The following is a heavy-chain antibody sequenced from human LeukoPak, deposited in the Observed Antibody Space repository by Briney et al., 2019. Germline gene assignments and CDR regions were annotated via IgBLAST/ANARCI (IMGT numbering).Heavy chain of an antibody. CDR1: GFTFSSYW. D-gene: IGHD3-16*02. J-gene: IGHJ4*02. Sequence: GSLRLSCAASGFTFSSYWMNWVRQPPGKGLEWIGEIHHDGRINYDPSLESRVTLSVGKSKNQFSLRLNSVTAADTAMYYCARSHDHLWGNYPDYWGQGTLVTVSS. CDR3: ARSHDHLWGNYPDY. V-gene: IGHV4-4*02. CDR2: IHHDGRI.